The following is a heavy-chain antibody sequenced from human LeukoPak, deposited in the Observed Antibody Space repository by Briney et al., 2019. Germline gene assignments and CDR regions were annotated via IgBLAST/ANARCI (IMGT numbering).Heavy chain of an antibody. CDR2: IRYDGSNK. CDR1: GFTFNSYA. CDR3: AKDRIVGVTSKTFDY. V-gene: IGHV3-30*02. J-gene: IGHJ4*02. D-gene: IGHD1-26*01. Sequence: GGSLRLSCAASGFTFNSYAMHWVRRAPGKGREGVALIRYDGSNKYYADSVKGRFTISRDNSKNTLYLQMNSLRAEDTAVYYCAKDRIVGVTSKTFDYWGQGALVTVSS.